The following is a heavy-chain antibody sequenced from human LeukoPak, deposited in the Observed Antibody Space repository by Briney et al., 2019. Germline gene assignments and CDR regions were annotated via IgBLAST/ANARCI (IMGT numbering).Heavy chain of an antibody. CDR3: ARERGPIDY. Sequence: SETLSLTCAVYGGSFSGYYWSWIRQPPGKGLEWIGEINHSGSTNYNPSLKSRVTISVDTSKNQFSLKLSSVTAADTAVYYCARERGPIDYWGQGTLVTVSS. V-gene: IGHV4-34*01. D-gene: IGHD3/OR15-3a*01. CDR2: INHSGST. J-gene: IGHJ4*02. CDR1: GGSFSGYY.